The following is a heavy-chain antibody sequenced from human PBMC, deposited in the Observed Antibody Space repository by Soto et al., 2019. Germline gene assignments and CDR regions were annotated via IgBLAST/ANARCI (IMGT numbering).Heavy chain of an antibody. CDR3: ARQGSY. CDR2: INHSGST. Sequence: SETLSLTCAVCGGSFSGYYWSWIRQPPGKGLEWIGEINHSGSTNYNPSLKSRLTISVDTSKNQISLRLTSVTAADTAVYYCARQGSYWGQGTLVTVSS. V-gene: IGHV4-34*01. J-gene: IGHJ4*02. CDR1: GGSFSGYY.